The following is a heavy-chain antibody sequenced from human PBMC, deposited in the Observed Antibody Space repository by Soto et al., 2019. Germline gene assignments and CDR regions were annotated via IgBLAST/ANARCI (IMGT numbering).Heavy chain of an antibody. CDR2: ISAYNGNT. CDR3: TRDQVGSPGDY. J-gene: IGHJ4*02. V-gene: IGHV1-18*01. Sequence: ASVKVSCKASGYTFTSYGISWVRQAPGQGLEWMGWISAYNGNTNYAQKLQGRVTINPDTSRNQFSLHLSSVTPEDTALYYCTRDQVGSPGDYWSQGILVTVSS. D-gene: IGHD1-26*01. CDR1: GYTFTSYG.